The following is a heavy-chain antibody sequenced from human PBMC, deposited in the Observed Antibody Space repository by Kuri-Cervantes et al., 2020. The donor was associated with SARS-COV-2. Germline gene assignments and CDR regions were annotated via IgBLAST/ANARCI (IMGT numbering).Heavy chain of an antibody. Sequence: GESLKISCAASGFTVSSYAMHWVRQAPGKGLEWVALISYDGSNKYYADSVKGRFTISRDNSKNTLYLQMNSLRAEDTAVYYCAKAFDSSGYYQFYNAFDIWGQGTMVTVSS. CDR1: GFTVSSYA. J-gene: IGHJ3*02. CDR2: ISYDGSNK. CDR3: AKAFDSSGYYQFYNAFDI. D-gene: IGHD3-22*01. V-gene: IGHV3-30*18.